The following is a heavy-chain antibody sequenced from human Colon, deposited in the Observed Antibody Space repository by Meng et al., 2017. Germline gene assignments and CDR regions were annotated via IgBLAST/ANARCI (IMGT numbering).Heavy chain of an antibody. CDR2: ISSSGKNI. CDR1: GFTFSDYY. Sequence: GESLKTSCAASGFTFSDYYMTWIRQAPGKGLEWVSHISSSGKNIDYADSVKGRFTISRDNANNSLYLQMDSLTADDTAIYYCARDHGTGLDYWGQGALVTVSS. CDR3: ARDHGTGLDY. V-gene: IGHV3-11*01. D-gene: IGHD3/OR15-3a*01. J-gene: IGHJ4*02.